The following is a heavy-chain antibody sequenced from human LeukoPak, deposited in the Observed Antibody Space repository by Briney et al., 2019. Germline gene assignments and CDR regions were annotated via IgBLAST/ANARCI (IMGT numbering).Heavy chain of an antibody. V-gene: IGHV4-4*02. CDR1: GGSISSSNW. CDR2: IYHSGSI. Sequence: SETLSLTCAVSGGSISSSNWWSWVRQSPGKGLELIGEIYHSGSINYNPSLKSRVTISVDTSKNQFSLKLSSVTAADTAVYYCARAVAAAGISLDYWGQGALVTVSS. J-gene: IGHJ4*02. D-gene: IGHD6-13*01. CDR3: ARAVAAAGISLDY.